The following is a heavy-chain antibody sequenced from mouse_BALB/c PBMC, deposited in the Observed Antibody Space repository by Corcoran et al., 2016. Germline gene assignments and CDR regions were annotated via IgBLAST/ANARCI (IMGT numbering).Heavy chain of an antibody. Sequence: QIQLQQSGPELVKPGASVKISYKASGYTFTDYYINWVKQKPGQGLEWIAWIYPGSGNTKYNGKFKGKATLTVDTSSSTAYMQLSSLTSEDTAVYFCARGLGHYAMDYWGQGTSVTVSS. V-gene: IGHV1-84*02. CDR1: GYTFTDYY. D-gene: IGHD3-3*01. J-gene: IGHJ4*01. CDR3: ARGLGHYAMDY. CDR2: IYPGSGNT.